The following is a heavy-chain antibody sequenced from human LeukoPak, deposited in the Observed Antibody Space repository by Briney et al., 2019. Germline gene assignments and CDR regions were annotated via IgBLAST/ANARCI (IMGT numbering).Heavy chain of an antibody. CDR1: GGTFSSYA. V-gene: IGHV1-69*04. J-gene: IGHJ5*02. Sequence: ASVKVSCKASGGTFSSYAISWVRQAPGQGLEWMGRIIPILGIANYAQKFQGRVTITADKSTSKAYMELSSLRSEDTAVYYCARDQVRYSSAWGNWFDPWGQGTLVTVSS. CDR2: IIPILGIA. CDR3: ARDQVRYSSAWGNWFDP. D-gene: IGHD6-19*01.